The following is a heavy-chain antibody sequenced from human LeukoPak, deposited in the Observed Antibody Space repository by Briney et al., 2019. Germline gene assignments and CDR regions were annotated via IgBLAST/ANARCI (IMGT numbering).Heavy chain of an antibody. Sequence: GGSLRLSCAASGFTFSSYAMSWVRQAPEKGLEWVSAISGSGGSTYYADSVKGRFTISRDNSKNTLYLQMNSLRAEDTAVYYCARYCSSSSCYRLGVFDYWGQGTLVTVSS. D-gene: IGHD2-2*01. CDR3: ARYCSSSSCYRLGVFDY. J-gene: IGHJ4*02. V-gene: IGHV3-23*01. CDR2: ISGSGGST. CDR1: GFTFSSYA.